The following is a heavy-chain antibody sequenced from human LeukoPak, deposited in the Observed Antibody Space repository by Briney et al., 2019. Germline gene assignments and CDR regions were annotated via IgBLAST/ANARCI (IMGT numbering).Heavy chain of an antibody. CDR1: GVSISSTNYY. J-gene: IGHJ4*02. CDR2: IYRSGSN. V-gene: IGHV4-39*07. D-gene: IGHD5-18*01. Sequence: SETLSLTCSVSGVSISSTNYYWAWIRQPPGKGLEWIGSIYRSGSNYYNPSLRGRAIMSVDTSKNQFSLNVTSVTAADTAMYYCAKRIYSYGLFDSWGQGSLVTVSS. CDR3: AKRIYSYGLFDS.